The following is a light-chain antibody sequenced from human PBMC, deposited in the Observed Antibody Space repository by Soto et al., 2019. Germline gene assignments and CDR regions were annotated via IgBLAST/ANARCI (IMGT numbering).Light chain of an antibody. Sequence: DIQMTQSPSSLSASVGDRVTITCRASQSISSYLNWYQQKPGKAPKLPIYAASSLQSGVPSRFIGSGSGTNFTLTVGSLQPEDFATYYCQQSYSTPITFGQGTRLEIK. CDR2: AAS. CDR3: QQSYSTPIT. V-gene: IGKV1-39*01. J-gene: IGKJ5*01. CDR1: QSISSY.